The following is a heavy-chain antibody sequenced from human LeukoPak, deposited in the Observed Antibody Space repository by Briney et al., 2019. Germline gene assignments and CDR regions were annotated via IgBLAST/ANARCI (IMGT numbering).Heavy chain of an antibody. CDR2: INPNSGGT. V-gene: IGHV1-2*02. CDR3: ARETVPAIAAPRGPNY. CDR1: GYTFTGYY. D-gene: IGHD6-13*01. Sequence: ASVKVSCKASGYTFTGYYMHWVRQAPGQGLEWMGWINPNSGGTNYAQKFQGRVTMTRDTSISTAYMELSRLRSDDTAVYYCARETVPAIAAPRGPNYWGQGTLVTVSS. J-gene: IGHJ4*02.